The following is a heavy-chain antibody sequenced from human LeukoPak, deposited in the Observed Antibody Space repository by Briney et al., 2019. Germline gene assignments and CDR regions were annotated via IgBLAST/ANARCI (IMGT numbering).Heavy chain of an antibody. Sequence: PSETLSLTCAVYGGSFSGYYWSWIRQPPGKGLEWIGEINHSGSTNYNPSLKGRVTISVDASKNQFSLKLSSVTAADTAVYYCAREYSSSGMDVWGKGTTVTVSS. CDR3: AREYSSSGMDV. J-gene: IGHJ6*03. V-gene: IGHV4-34*01. CDR1: GGSFSGYY. CDR2: INHSGST. D-gene: IGHD6-13*01.